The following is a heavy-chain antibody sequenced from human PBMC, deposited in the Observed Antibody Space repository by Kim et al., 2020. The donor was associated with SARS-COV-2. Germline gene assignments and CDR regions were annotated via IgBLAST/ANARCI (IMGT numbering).Heavy chain of an antibody. V-gene: IGHV4-34*01. CDR3: ARGTKTFPSGYEYRAFRGGNWFDP. CDR2: INHSGST. Sequence: SETLSLTCAVYGGSFSGYYWSWIRQPPGKGLEWIGEINHSGSTNYNPSLKSRVTISVDTSKNQFSLKLSSVTAADTAVYYCARGTKTFPSGYEYRAFRGGNWFDPWGQGTLVTVSS. CDR1: GGSFSGYY. D-gene: IGHD5-12*01. J-gene: IGHJ5*02.